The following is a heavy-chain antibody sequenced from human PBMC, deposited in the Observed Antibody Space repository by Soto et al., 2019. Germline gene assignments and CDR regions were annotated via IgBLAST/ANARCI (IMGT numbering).Heavy chain of an antibody. CDR3: ATEFRVPAAMGNYYYYCMDV. Sequence: QVQLVQSGAEVKKPGASVKVSCKVSGYTLTELSMHWVRLAPGKGLEWMGGFDPEDGETIYAQKFQGRVTMTEDTSTDTAYMELSSLRSEDTAVYYCATEFRVPAAMGNYYYYCMDVWGKGTTVTVSS. CDR2: FDPEDGET. D-gene: IGHD2-2*01. V-gene: IGHV1-24*01. CDR1: GYTLTELS. J-gene: IGHJ6*03.